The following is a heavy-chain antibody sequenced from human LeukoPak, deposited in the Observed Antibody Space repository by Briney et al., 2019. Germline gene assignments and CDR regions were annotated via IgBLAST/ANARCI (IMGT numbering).Heavy chain of an antibody. CDR3: ARGRAARTYYYYYMDV. CDR2: MNPNSGNT. Sequence: ASVKVSCKASGYTFTSYDINWVRQATGQGLEWMGWMNPNSGNTGYAQKFQGRVTMTRNTSISTAYMELSSLRSEDTAVYYCARGRAARTYYYYYMDVWGKGTTVTGSS. CDR1: GYTFTSYD. D-gene: IGHD6-6*01. J-gene: IGHJ6*03. V-gene: IGHV1-8*01.